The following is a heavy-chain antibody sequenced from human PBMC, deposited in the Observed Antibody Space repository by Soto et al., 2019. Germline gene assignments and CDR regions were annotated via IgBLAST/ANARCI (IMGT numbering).Heavy chain of an antibody. CDR3: ARERFLEWLSDWFDP. CDR2: ISGSGGTI. J-gene: IGHJ5*02. Sequence: QVQLVESGGGLVKPGGSLRLSCAASGFTFSDSYMSWVRQAPGKGLEWVLYISGSGGTIYYAHSVKGRFTISRDNVKKSLYLQMNSLRVEDTAVYYCARERFLEWLSDWFDPWGQGTLVTVSS. D-gene: IGHD3-3*01. CDR1: GFTFSDSY. V-gene: IGHV3-11*01.